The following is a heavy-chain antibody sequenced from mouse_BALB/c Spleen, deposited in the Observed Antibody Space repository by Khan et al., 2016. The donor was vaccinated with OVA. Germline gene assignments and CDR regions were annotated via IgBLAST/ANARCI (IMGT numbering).Heavy chain of an antibody. Sequence: EVQLQESGPGLVKPSQSLSLTCSVTGYSITSGYFWNWIRQFPGNKLEWVGYIRYDGSNNYNPSLKNRISITRDTSKNQFFLKLNSATTEDTATCYCARGGSSGPAWFAYWGQGTLVTVSA. D-gene: IGHD3-1*01. V-gene: IGHV3-6*02. CDR3: ARGGSSGPAWFAY. J-gene: IGHJ3*01. CDR2: IRYDGSN. CDR1: GYSITSGYF.